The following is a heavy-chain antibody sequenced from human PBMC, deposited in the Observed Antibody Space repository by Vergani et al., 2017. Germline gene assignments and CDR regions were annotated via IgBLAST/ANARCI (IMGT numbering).Heavy chain of an antibody. D-gene: IGHD3-22*01. Sequence: QVQLVQSGAEVKKPGSSVKVSCKASGGTFSSYAISWVRQAPGQGLEWMGRINPNSGGTNYAQKFQGRVTMTRDTSISTAYMELSRLRSDDTAVYYCARGRITMVVVATPIDAFDIWGQGTMVTVSS. CDR2: INPNSGGT. V-gene: IGHV1-2*02. J-gene: IGHJ3*02. CDR3: ARGRITMVVVATPIDAFDI. CDR1: GGTFSSYA.